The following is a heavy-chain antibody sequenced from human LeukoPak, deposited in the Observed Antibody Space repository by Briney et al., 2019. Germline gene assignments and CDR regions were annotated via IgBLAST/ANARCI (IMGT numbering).Heavy chain of an antibody. D-gene: IGHD6-19*01. CDR2: IYYSGST. V-gene: IGHV4-59*01. J-gene: IGHJ4*02. CDR1: GGSISSYY. CDR3: ARDTGYSSGWAFDY. Sequence: SETLSLTCTVSGGSISSYYWSWIRQPPGEGLEWIGYIYYSGSTNYNPSLKSRVTISVDTSKNQFSLKLSSVTAADTAVYYCARDTGYSSGWAFDYWGQGTLVTVSS.